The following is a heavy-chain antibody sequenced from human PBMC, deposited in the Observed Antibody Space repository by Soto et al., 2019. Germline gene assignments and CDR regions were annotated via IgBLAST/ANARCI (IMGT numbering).Heavy chain of an antibody. CDR3: ASGGGNSISAFDI. Sequence: SETLSLTCTVSGGSISSSSYYWGWIRQPPGKGLEWIGSIYYSGSTYYNPSLKSRVTISVDTSKNQFSLKLSSVTAADTAVYYCASGGGNSISAFDIWGQGTMVTVSS. CDR2: IYYSGST. V-gene: IGHV4-39*07. J-gene: IGHJ3*02. D-gene: IGHD3-16*01. CDR1: GGSISSSSYY.